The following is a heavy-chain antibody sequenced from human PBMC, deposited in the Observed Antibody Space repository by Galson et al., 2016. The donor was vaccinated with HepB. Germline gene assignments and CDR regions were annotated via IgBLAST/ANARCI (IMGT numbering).Heavy chain of an antibody. CDR2: ITPSGRST. CDR1: GYTFTSFY. D-gene: IGHD3-22*01. J-gene: IGHJ4*02. Sequence: SVKVSCKASGYTFTSFYMHWVRQAPGQGLEWMGVITPSGRSTSYAQNFQGRVTMTRDTSTSTVYMELSSLRSEDTAVYCCARDGVSSGYTFDYWGQGTLVTVSS. V-gene: IGHV1-46*01. CDR3: ARDGVSSGYTFDY.